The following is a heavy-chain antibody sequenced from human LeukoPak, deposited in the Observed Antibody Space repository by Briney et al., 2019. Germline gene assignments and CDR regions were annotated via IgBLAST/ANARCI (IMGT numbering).Heavy chain of an antibody. CDR3: AGDAIQGVVKIGYYYYMDV. CDR2: ISSSSSTI. Sequence: RSGGSLRLSCAASGFTFSSYSMNWVRQAPGKGPEWVSYISSSSSTIYYADSVKGRFTISRDNAKNSLYLQMSSLRAEDTAVYYCAGDAIQGVVKIGYYYYMDVWGKGTTVTVSS. J-gene: IGHJ6*03. V-gene: IGHV3-48*01. D-gene: IGHD3-3*01. CDR1: GFTFSSYS.